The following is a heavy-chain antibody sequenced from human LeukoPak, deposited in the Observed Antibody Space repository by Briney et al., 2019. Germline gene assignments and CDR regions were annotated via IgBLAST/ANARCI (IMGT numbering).Heavy chain of an antibody. Sequence: ASVKVSCKASGYTFTNYYMHWVRQAPGHGLEWMGIINPSGDNTSYAQKFQGRVTMTRDTSTSTAYMDLSSLRSEDTAVYYCARSGSYRGYFDYWGQGTLVTVSS. V-gene: IGHV1-46*01. D-gene: IGHD1-26*01. CDR2: INPSGDNT. CDR1: GYTFTNYY. J-gene: IGHJ4*02. CDR3: ARSGSYRGYFDY.